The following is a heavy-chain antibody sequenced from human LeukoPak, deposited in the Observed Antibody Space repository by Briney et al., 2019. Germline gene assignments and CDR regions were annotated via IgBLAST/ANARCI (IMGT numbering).Heavy chain of an antibody. D-gene: IGHD6-6*01. Sequence: PGGSLRLSCAASGFTFSDHWMSWVRQAPGKGLEWVANINEDGSDKYYVDSVKGRFTISRDNVKNSLYLQMNSLRAEDTAVYYCAGEIAAWKWSDPWGQGTLVTVSS. CDR1: GFTFSDHW. CDR3: AGEIAAWKWSDP. J-gene: IGHJ5*02. V-gene: IGHV3-7*01. CDR2: INEDGSDK.